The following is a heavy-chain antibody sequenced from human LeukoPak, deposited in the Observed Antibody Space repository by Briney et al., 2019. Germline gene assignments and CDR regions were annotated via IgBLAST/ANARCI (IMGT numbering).Heavy chain of an antibody. Sequence: ASVKVSCKASGYTFTGYYMHWVRQAPGQGLEWMGWINPNSGGTNYAQKFQGRVTMTRDTSISTAYMELSRLGSDDTAVYYCARVEDDSSGYYYVGYYFDYWGQGTLVTVSS. V-gene: IGHV1-2*02. D-gene: IGHD3-22*01. CDR2: INPNSGGT. CDR1: GYTFTGYY. J-gene: IGHJ4*02. CDR3: ARVEDDSSGYYYVGYYFDY.